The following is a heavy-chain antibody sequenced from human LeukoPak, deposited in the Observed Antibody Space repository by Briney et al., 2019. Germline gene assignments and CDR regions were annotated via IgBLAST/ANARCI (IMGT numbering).Heavy chain of an antibody. Sequence: ASVKVSCKASGYTFTGYYMHWVRQAPGQGLEWMGRINPNSGGTNYAQEFQGRVTMTRDTSISTAYMELSRLRSDDTAVYYCARDLGLTMVRGVRPYNWFDPWGQGTLVTVSS. D-gene: IGHD3-10*01. CDR1: GYTFTGYY. J-gene: IGHJ5*02. CDR2: INPNSGGT. CDR3: ARDLGLTMVRGVRPYNWFDP. V-gene: IGHV1-2*06.